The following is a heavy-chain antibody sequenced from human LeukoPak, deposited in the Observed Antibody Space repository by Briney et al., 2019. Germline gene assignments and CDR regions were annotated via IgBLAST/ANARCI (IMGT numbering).Heavy chain of an antibody. Sequence: SGPTLVNPTQTLTLTCTFSGFSLTTSEVRVGWIRQPPGRALEWLALISWDDDKRCSPSLKSRLTITTDTSKNQVVLTMTNMDPVDTATYYCAHLLPPDAFDIWGQGTMVTVSS. D-gene: IGHD2/OR15-2a*01. CDR2: ISWDDDK. CDR1: GFSLTTSEVR. J-gene: IGHJ3*02. V-gene: IGHV2-5*02. CDR3: AHLLPPDAFDI.